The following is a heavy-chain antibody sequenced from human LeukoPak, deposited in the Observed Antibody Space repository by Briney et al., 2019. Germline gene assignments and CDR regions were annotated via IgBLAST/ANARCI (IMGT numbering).Heavy chain of an antibody. D-gene: IGHD3-22*01. CDR3: ARDFYDGSGTTDAFDI. CDR2: ISSSSSTI. Sequence: PGGSLRLSCAASGFTFSSYSMNWVRQAPGKGLEWVSYISSSSSTIYYADSVKGRFTISRDNAKNSLYLQMNSLRAEDTAIYYCARDFYDGSGTTDAFDIWGQGTMVTVSS. J-gene: IGHJ3*02. CDR1: GFTFSSYS. V-gene: IGHV3-48*01.